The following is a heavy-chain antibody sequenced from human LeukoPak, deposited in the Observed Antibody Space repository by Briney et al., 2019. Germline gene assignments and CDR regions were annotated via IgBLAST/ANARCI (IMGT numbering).Heavy chain of an antibody. D-gene: IGHD6-19*01. Sequence: GASVKVSCKASGGTFSSYAVSWVRQAPGQGLEWMGWISAYNGNTNYAQKLQGRVTMTTDTSTSTAYMELRSLRSDDTAVYYCARRYSSGWYGYTVDYWGQGTLVTVPS. J-gene: IGHJ4*02. CDR2: ISAYNGNT. V-gene: IGHV1-18*01. CDR1: GGTFSSYA. CDR3: ARRYSSGWYGYTVDY.